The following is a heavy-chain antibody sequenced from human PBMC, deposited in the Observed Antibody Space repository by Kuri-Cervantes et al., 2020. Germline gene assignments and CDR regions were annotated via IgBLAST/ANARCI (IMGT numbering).Heavy chain of an antibody. CDR3: ARYTLDYGGNSGFNY. CDR2: IYYSGST. D-gene: IGHD4-23*01. Sequence: LRLSCTVSGGSISSGDYYWSWIRQPPGKGLEWIGYIYYSGSTYYNPSLKSRVTISVDTSKNQFSLKLSSVTAAVTAVYYCARYTLDYGGNSGFNYWGQGTPVTVSS. CDR1: GGSISSGDYY. J-gene: IGHJ4*02. V-gene: IGHV4-30-4*01.